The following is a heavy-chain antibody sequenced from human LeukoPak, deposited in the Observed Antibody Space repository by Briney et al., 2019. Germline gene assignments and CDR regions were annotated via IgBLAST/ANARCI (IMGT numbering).Heavy chain of an antibody. V-gene: IGHV3-9*01. CDR3: AKDKSGSVDY. D-gene: IGHD5-12*01. Sequence: GGSLRLSCAASGFTFSSYAMHWVRQAPGKGLEWVSGISWNSGSIGYADSVKGRFTISRDNAKNSLYLQMNSLRAEDTALYYCAKDKSGSVDYWGQGTLVTVSS. CDR1: GFTFSSYA. CDR2: ISWNSGSI. J-gene: IGHJ4*02.